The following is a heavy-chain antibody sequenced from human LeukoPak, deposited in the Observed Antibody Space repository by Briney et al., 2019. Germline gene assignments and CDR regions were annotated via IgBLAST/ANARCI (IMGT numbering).Heavy chain of an antibody. V-gene: IGHV1-3*03. Sequence: ASVKVSCKTSGYTFTNYAMNWVRQAPGQRLEWVGCISPDNGNAQYSQEFQGRVTITRDTSARTAYMELSSLRSEDMAVYYCTLYNYWGQGTLVTVSS. CDR3: TLYNY. D-gene: IGHD2-2*02. J-gene: IGHJ4*02. CDR1: GYTFTNYA. CDR2: ISPDNGNA.